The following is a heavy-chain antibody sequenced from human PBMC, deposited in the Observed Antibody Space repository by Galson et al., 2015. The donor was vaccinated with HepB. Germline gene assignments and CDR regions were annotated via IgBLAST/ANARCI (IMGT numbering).Heavy chain of an antibody. D-gene: IGHD3-3*01. CDR1: GFTFSSYS. CDR3: ARDRLGNDFWGGVYYYYGMDV. J-gene: IGHJ6*02. Sequence: SLRLSCAASGFTFSSYSMNWVRQAPGKGLEWVSYISSSSSTIYYADSVKGRFTISRDNAKNSLYLQMNSLRAEDTAVYYCARDRLGNDFWGGVYYYYGMDVWGQGTTVTVSS. CDR2: ISSSSSTI. V-gene: IGHV3-48*01.